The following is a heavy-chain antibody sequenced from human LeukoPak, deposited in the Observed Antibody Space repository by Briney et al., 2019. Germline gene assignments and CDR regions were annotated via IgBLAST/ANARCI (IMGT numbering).Heavy chain of an antibody. CDR3: ASGYYYDSSGYLPDHY. CDR1: GYTFTSYD. Sequence: GASVKVSCKASGYTFTSYDINWVRQATGQGLEWMGWMNPNSGNTGYAQKFQGRVTMTRNTSISTAYMELSSLRSEDTAVYYCASGYYYDSSGYLPDHYWGQGTLVTVSP. CDR2: MNPNSGNT. D-gene: IGHD3-22*01. J-gene: IGHJ4*02. V-gene: IGHV1-8*01.